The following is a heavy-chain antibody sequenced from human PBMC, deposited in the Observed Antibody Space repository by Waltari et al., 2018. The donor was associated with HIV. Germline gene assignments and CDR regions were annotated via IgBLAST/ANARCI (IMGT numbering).Heavy chain of an antibody. D-gene: IGHD6-13*01. CDR3: ARGRLYSSSWSRGYFDL. V-gene: IGHV4-34*01. CDR1: GGSFSGYY. Sequence: QVQLQQWGAGLLKPSETLSLTCAVHGGSFSGYYWTWIRQPPGKGLEWIGEINHSGRNNDNPSLKSRVTISGDTSKNHFSLRLSSVTAADTAVFYCARGRLYSSSWSRGYFDLWGRGTLVTVSS. CDR2: INHSGRN. J-gene: IGHJ2*01.